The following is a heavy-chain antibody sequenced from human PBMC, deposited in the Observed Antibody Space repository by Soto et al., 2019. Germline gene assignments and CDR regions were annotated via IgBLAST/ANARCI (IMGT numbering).Heavy chain of an antibody. Sequence: EVQLLESGGGLVQPGGSLRLSCAASGFTFSSCAMSWVRQAPGKGLEWVSGISGNGGSTYHAASVKGRFTISRDNSKTNLYLHMNSLSADDPAVYYCAEANKYGNGWYDYWGQGSLVAVSS. V-gene: IGHV3-23*01. CDR2: ISGNGGST. D-gene: IGHD6-19*01. CDR3: AEANKYGNGWYDY. J-gene: IGHJ4*02. CDR1: GFTFSSCA.